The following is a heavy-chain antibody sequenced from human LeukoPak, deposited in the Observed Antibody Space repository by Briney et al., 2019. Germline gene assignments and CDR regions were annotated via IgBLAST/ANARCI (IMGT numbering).Heavy chain of an antibody. D-gene: IGHD3-22*01. V-gene: IGHV4-61*08. Sequence: PSETLSLTCIVSGGSISSGGYYWSWIRQPPGKGLEWIGYIYYSGSTNYNPSLKSRVTISVDTSKNQFSLKLSSVTAADTAVYYCARLSMIVVDDINWFDPWGQGTLVTVSS. CDR1: GGSISSGGYY. CDR2: IYYSGST. CDR3: ARLSMIVVDDINWFDP. J-gene: IGHJ5*02.